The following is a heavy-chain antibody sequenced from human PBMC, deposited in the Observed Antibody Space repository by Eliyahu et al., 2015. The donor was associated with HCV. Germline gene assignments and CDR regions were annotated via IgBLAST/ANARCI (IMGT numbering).Heavy chain of an antibody. D-gene: IGHD2-15*01. CDR3: ARDAILLGWDWYFDL. CDR1: GFSLSXSGMR. Sequence: QVTLKESGPALVKPTQTLTLTCTFSGFSLSXSGMRVSWIRQPPGKALEWLARIDWDDDKFYSTSLKTRLTISKDTSKNQVVLTMTNMDPVDTATYYCARDAILLGWDWYFDLWGRGTLVTVSS. V-gene: IGHV2-70*04. J-gene: IGHJ2*01. CDR2: IDWDDDK.